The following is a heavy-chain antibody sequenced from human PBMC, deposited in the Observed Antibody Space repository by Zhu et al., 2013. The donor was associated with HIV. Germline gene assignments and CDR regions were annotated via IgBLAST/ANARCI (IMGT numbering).Heavy chain of an antibody. J-gene: IGHJ3*02. CDR1: GGSFSDPY. V-gene: IGHV4-34*01. D-gene: IGHD3-16*01. Sequence: QVQLQQWGAGLLKPSETLSLTCSVFGGSFSDPYWSWIRQPPGKGLEWIGEVHHSGRSNHNPSLQSRVTISVDTSKKQVSLKLKSVTAADTAVYYCARVSITRGLGAFDIWGQGTLVAVSS. CDR2: VHHSGRS. CDR3: ARVSITRGLGAFDI.